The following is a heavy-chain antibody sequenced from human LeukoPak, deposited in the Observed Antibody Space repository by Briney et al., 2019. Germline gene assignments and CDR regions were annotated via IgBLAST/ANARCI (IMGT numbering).Heavy chain of an antibody. Sequence: SETLSLTCTVSGGSISSGPYYWGWIRQPPGKGLEWIGNIYYGENTYYNPSLKSRVTISIDTSKNQFYLKLSSLTAADTAVYYCARRDDSSGYHKIFDYWGPGTLVIVSS. V-gene: IGHV4-39*01. CDR2: IYYGENT. CDR1: GGSISSGPYY. D-gene: IGHD3-22*01. CDR3: ARRDDSSGYHKIFDY. J-gene: IGHJ4*02.